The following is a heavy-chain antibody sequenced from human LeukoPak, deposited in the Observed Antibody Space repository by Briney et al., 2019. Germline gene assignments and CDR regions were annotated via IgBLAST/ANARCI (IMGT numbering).Heavy chain of an antibody. CDR3: AKDPSQSSTGWYFWVT. V-gene: IGHV3-23*01. Sequence: QPGGSLRLSCAASGFTFSSYAMSWVRQAPGRGLEWVSSISGNGAGTYYADSVEGRFTISRDNSKNTLYLQMNSLRAEDTALYYCAKDPSQSSTGWYFWVTWGQGTLVTVSS. CDR2: ISGNGAGT. CDR1: GFTFSSYA. J-gene: IGHJ4*02. D-gene: IGHD6-19*01.